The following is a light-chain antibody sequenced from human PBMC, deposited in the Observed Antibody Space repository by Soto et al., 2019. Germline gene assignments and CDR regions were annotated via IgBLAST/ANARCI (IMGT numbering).Light chain of an antibody. Sequence: QSVLTQPPSVSGAPGQRVTISCTGSSSNIGAGYDVHWYQQLPGTAPKLLIYGNSNRPSGVPDRFPGSKSGTSASLAITGLQAEDEADYYCQSYDSSLGVFGTGTKVTVL. CDR2: GNS. CDR3: QSYDSSLGV. J-gene: IGLJ1*01. V-gene: IGLV1-40*01. CDR1: SSNIGAGYD.